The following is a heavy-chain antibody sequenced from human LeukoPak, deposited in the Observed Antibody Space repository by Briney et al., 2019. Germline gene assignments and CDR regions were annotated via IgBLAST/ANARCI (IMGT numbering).Heavy chain of an antibody. J-gene: IGHJ6*02. Sequence: SETLSLTCAVYGGSFSGYYWSWICQPPGKGLEWIGEINHSGSTNYNPSLKSRVTISVDTSKNQFSLKLSSVTAADTAVYYCASLYSNHYYYYYGMDVWGQGTTVTVSS. V-gene: IGHV4-34*01. CDR3: ASLYSNHYYYYYGMDV. CDR1: GGSFSGYY. D-gene: IGHD2-21*01. CDR2: INHSGST.